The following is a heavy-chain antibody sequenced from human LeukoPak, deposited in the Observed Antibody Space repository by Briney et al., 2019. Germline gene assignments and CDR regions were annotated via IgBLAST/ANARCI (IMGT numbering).Heavy chain of an antibody. CDR3: AKSRLWFGELLWDAFDI. D-gene: IGHD3-10*01. CDR2: ISWNSGNI. J-gene: IGHJ3*02. V-gene: IGHV3-9*03. CDR1: GFTFDDYA. Sequence: GGSLRLSCAASGFTFDDYAMHWVRQAPGKGLEWVSGISWNSGNIGYADSVKGRFTISRDNAKNSLYLQMNSLRAEDMALYYCAKSRLWFGELLWDAFDIWGQGTMVTVSS.